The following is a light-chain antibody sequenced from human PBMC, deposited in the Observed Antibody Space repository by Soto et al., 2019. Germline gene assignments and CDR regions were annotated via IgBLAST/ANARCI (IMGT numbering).Light chain of an antibody. Sequence: EILMTQSPATLSVSPGDSGTLSCRASQSVRTHLAWYQQKPGQAPRLLIHGASTRATGIPDRFRGSGSGTDFTLTISSLQSEDFAVYYCQQYSNWPPYTFGQGTNIEIK. V-gene: IGKV3-15*01. CDR3: QQYSNWPPYT. J-gene: IGKJ2*01. CDR1: QSVRTH. CDR2: GAS.